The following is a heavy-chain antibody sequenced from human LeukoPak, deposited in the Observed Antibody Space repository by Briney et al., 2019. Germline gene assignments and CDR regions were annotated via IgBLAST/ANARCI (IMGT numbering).Heavy chain of an antibody. V-gene: IGHV4-59*12. CDR1: GGSIRNYY. Sequence: SETLSLTCTVSGGSIRNYYWSWIRQPPGKGLEWIGYIYYSGSTNYNPSLKSRVTISVDKSKNQFSLKLSSVTAADTAVYYCAGAYCGGDCYSGRAFDIWGQGTMVTVSS. CDR3: AGAYCGGDCYSGRAFDI. CDR2: IYYSGST. D-gene: IGHD2-21*02. J-gene: IGHJ3*02.